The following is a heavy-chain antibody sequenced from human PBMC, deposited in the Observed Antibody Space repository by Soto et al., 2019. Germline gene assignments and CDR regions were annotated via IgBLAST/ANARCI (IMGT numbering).Heavy chain of an antibody. V-gene: IGHV3-30*03. D-gene: IGHD1-26*01. J-gene: IGHJ6*02. CDR1: GFTFSSYG. CDR3: TTDTTVGTPPNGVDV. CDR2: LSNDGSSK. Sequence: QVQLVESGGGVVQPGRSLRLSCAASGFTFSSYGMHWVRQAPGKGLEWVAVLSNDGSSKYYADSVKGRFTISRDNSKNTLYLQMNSLRAEDTAVYYCTTDTTVGTPPNGVDVWGQGTTVTVSS.